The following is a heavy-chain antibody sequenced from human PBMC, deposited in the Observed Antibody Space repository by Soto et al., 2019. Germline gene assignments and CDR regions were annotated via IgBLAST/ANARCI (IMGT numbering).Heavy chain of an antibody. V-gene: IGHV3-23*01. CDR1: GFTFSSYV. D-gene: IGHD6-13*01. CDR2: ISASGGNT. J-gene: IGHJ4*02. Sequence: EVQLLESGGGLVQPGGSLRLSCAASGFTFSSYVMTWVRQAPGKWLELISAISASGGNTYYADSVKARFTISRDNSKNTVYLQMKSLRVADTAVYHCAKEGRGLAAAAERTLAASDFWGQGTLVTVAS. CDR3: AKEGRGLAAAAERTLAASDF.